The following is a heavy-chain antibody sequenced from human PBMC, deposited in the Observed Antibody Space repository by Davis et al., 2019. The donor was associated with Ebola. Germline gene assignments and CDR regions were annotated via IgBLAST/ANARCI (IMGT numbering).Heavy chain of an antibody. CDR1: GFSFNTFG. CDR2: IWYDGGVK. J-gene: IGHJ6*04. CDR3: GRENYFGIVMDV. V-gene: IGHV3-33*01. Sequence: GESLKISCAASGFSFNTFGMHWVRQAPGQGLEWVAVIWYDGGVKYYADSVRGRFTISRDNSRNTVYLQMNSLRAEDTAVYYCGRENYFGIVMDVWGKGTTVTVSS. D-gene: IGHD3-10*01.